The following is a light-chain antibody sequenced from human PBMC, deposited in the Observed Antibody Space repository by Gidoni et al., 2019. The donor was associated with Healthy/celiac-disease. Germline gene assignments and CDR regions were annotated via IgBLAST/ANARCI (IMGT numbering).Light chain of an antibody. V-gene: IGKV3-15*01. J-gene: IGKJ1*01. Sequence: EVVMTQSPATLSVSPGERATLSCRASQSVSSNLAWYQQKPGQARRLLIYGASNRATGIPARFSGSGSGTEFTITISSLQSEDFAVYYCQKYNNWWTFGQGTKVEIK. CDR1: QSVSSN. CDR2: GAS. CDR3: QKYNNWWT.